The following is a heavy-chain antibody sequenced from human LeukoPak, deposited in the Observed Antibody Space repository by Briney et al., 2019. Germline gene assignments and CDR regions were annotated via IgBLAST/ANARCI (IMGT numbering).Heavy chain of an antibody. CDR1: GGTFSSYA. V-gene: IGHV1-69*05. D-gene: IGHD6-13*01. J-gene: IGHJ6*02. Sequence: ASVKVSCKASGGTFSSYAISWVRQAPGQGLEWMGGIIPIFGTANYAQKFQGRVTITTDESTSTAYMELSSLRAEDTALYYCAKDISVRYEQQLGYYYYGMDVWGQGTTVTVSS. CDR3: AKDISVRYEQQLGYYYYGMDV. CDR2: IIPIFGTA.